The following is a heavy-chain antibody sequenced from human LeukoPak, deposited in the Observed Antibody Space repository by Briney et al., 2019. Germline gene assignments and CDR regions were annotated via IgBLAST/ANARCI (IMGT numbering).Heavy chain of an antibody. J-gene: IGHJ3*02. D-gene: IGHD3-10*01. Sequence: PSETLSLTCTVSGGSISSYYWSWIRQPPGKGLEWIGYIYYSGSTNYNPSLKSRVTISVDTSKNQFSLKLSSVTAADTAVYYCAGHGSPSFSPNDAFDIWGQGTMVTVSS. CDR1: GGSISSYY. CDR3: AGHGSPSFSPNDAFDI. CDR2: IYYSGST. V-gene: IGHV4-59*08.